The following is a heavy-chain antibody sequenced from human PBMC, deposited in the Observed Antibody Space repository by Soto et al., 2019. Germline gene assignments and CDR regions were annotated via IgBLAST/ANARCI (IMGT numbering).Heavy chain of an antibody. Sequence: SETLSLTCNVSGASISNYFWNWIRQSPGKGLEWIGYIYYSGSTYYNPSLKSRVTISVDTSKRQFSLKLSSVTAADTAVYYCVNIVVVPAAIPDDYYGSGSYYIYYYYGMDVWGQGTTVTSP. CDR1: GASISNYF. J-gene: IGHJ6*02. D-gene: IGHD3-10*01. V-gene: IGHV4-59*01. CDR3: VNIVVVPAAIPDDYYGSGSYYIYYYYGMDV. CDR2: IYYSGST.